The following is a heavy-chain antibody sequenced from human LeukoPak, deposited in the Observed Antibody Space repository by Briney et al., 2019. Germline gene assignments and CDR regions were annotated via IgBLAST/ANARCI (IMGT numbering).Heavy chain of an antibody. CDR2: ISYDGSKK. V-gene: IGHV3-30*18. CDR1: GFTFSSYG. J-gene: IGHJ6*02. D-gene: IGHD3-10*01. CDR3: AKEAYGQPYYYYYGMDV. Sequence: GGSLRLSRAASGFTFSSYGMHWVRQAPGKGLEWVAIISYDGSKKYYADSVKGRFTISRDNSKNTLYLQMNSLRAEDTAVYYCAKEAYGQPYYYYYGMDVWGQGTTVTVSS.